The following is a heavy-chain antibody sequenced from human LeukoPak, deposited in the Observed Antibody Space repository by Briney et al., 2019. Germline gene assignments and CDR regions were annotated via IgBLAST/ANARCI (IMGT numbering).Heavy chain of an antibody. CDR3: ARLLDYDSSGDPDTFDI. J-gene: IGHJ3*02. Sequence: SETLSLTCTVSGDSISGDYWSWIRQSPGKGLEWIGYFHHTAGTRYNPSLQSRVTISIDTSRNHFSLKLNSLSAADTAVYFCARLLDYDSSGDPDTFDIWGQWTVVTVSS. V-gene: IGHV4-59*08. CDR1: GDSISGDY. D-gene: IGHD3-22*01. CDR2: FHHTAGT.